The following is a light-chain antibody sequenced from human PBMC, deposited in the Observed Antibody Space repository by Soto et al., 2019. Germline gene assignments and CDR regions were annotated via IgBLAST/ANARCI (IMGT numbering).Light chain of an antibody. J-gene: IGKJ1*01. Sequence: DIQMTQYPSSLSASVGDRVTITCRASQSIRNFLNWYQQKPGKAPKVLIYAASSLQSGVPSRFSGSGSGTDFTLTISSLQPEDSATYYCQQIYSTPTFGQGTKVDI. CDR1: QSIRNF. V-gene: IGKV1-39*01. CDR3: QQIYSTPT. CDR2: AAS.